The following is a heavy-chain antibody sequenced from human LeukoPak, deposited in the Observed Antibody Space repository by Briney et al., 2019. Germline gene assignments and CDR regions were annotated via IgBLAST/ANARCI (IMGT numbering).Heavy chain of an antibody. Sequence: GGSLRLSCAASGFTFSSYAMYWVRQAPGKGLEWVAVISYDGSNKYYADSVKGRFTISGDNSKNTLYLQMNSLRAEDTAVYYCARDSGRGVYYYMDVWGKGTTVTVSS. J-gene: IGHJ6*03. CDR1: GFTFSSYA. D-gene: IGHD2-15*01. CDR2: ISYDGSNK. CDR3: ARDSGRGVYYYMDV. V-gene: IGHV3-30*01.